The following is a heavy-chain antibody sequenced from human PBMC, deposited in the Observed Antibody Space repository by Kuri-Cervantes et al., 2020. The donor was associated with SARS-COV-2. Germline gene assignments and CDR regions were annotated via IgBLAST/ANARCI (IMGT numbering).Heavy chain of an antibody. CDR2: INHSGGT. D-gene: IGHD6-19*01. V-gene: IGHV4-34*01. CDR3: ARGVGAAVAGTLITIYYYYGMDV. J-gene: IGHJ6*02. Sequence: SETLSLTCAVYGGSFSGYYWSWIRQPPGKGLEWIGEINHSGGTNYNPSLKSRVTISVDTSKNQFSLKLSSVTAADTAVYYCARGVGAAVAGTLITIYYYYGMDVWGQGTTVTVSS. CDR1: GGSFSGYY.